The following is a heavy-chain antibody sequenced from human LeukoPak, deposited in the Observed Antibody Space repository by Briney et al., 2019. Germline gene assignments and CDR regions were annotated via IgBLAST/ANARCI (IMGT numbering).Heavy chain of an antibody. Sequence: GGSLRLSCAASGFTFSSYAMSWVRQAPGKGLEWVSAISGSGGSTNYADSVKGRFTISRDSPKNTLYLQMNSVRADTAVYFCAKRGVVIRVVLVGFHKEAYYFDSWGQGALVTVSS. CDR2: ISGSGGST. V-gene: IGHV3-23*01. J-gene: IGHJ4*02. CDR1: GFTFSSYA. D-gene: IGHD3-10*01. CDR3: AKRGVVIRVVLVGFHKEAYYFDS.